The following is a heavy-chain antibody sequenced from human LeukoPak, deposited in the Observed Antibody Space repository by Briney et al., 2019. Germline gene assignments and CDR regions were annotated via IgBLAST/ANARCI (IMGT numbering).Heavy chain of an antibody. CDR2: INNDGTAT. V-gene: IGHV3-74*01. D-gene: IGHD5-24*01. CDR1: GFTFSAYW. Sequence: GGSLRLSCAASGFTFSAYWMHWVRQVPGKGLVWVSRINNDGTATFFADSVKGRFTISRDNAKNTLYLQMDSLRAEDTAMYYCARDRWLQLDYYYYMDVWGKGTTVTVSS. CDR3: ARDRWLQLDYYYYMDV. J-gene: IGHJ6*03.